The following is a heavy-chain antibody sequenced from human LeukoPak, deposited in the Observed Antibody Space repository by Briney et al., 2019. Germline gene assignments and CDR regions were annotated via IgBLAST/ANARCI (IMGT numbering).Heavy chain of an antibody. Sequence: SRTLSLTCTVSGGSITRGDYYWSWIRQPPGKGLEWIGYIYYSGSTYSNPSLKSRLTISIDTSKIQFSLKLSSVTAADTAVYYCARNDYYDGSGDYWGQGTLVTVPS. V-gene: IGHV4-30-4*08. D-gene: IGHD3-22*01. J-gene: IGHJ4*02. CDR1: GGSITRGDYY. CDR3: ARNDYYDGSGDY. CDR2: IYYSGST.